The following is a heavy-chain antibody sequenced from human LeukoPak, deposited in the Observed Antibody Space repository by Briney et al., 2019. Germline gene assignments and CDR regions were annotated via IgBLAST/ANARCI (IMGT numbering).Heavy chain of an antibody. J-gene: IGHJ4*02. D-gene: IGHD1/OR15-1a*01. CDR2: IYHSGST. V-gene: IGHV4-38-2*02. CDR3: ASADENTWAY. CDR1: GYSISSGYY. Sequence: SETLSLTCTVSGYSISSGYYWGWIRQPPGKGLEWIGSIYHSGSTYYNPSLKSRVTISVDTSKNQFSLKLSSVTAADTAVYYCASADENTWAYWGQGVLVTVSS.